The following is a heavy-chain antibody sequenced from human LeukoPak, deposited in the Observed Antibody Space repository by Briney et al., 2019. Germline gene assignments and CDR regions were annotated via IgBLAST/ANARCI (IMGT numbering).Heavy chain of an antibody. CDR2: IYYSGST. CDR1: GGSVSSGSYY. Sequence: PSETLSLTCTVSGGSVSSGSYYWSWIRQPPGKGLEWIGYIYYSGSTNYNPSLKSRDTISVDTSKNQFSLRLSSVTAADTAVFYCASLYCSSTSCYFDYWGQGALLTVSS. V-gene: IGHV4-61*01. CDR3: ASLYCSSTSCYFDY. J-gene: IGHJ4*02. D-gene: IGHD2-2*01.